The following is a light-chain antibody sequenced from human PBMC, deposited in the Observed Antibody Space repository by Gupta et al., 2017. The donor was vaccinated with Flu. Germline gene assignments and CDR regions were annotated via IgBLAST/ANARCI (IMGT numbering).Light chain of an antibody. CDR2: DTS. Sequence: EIVLTQSPATLSLSPGERATLSCRASQTVDSYLAWYQQKPGQAPRLLIYDTSNRATGIPARFSGSGSGTDFTLTISSLEPEDFAIYYCQHRSHWPPDTFGQGTKLEIK. V-gene: IGKV3-11*01. CDR3: QHRSHWPPDT. CDR1: QTVDSY. J-gene: IGKJ2*01.